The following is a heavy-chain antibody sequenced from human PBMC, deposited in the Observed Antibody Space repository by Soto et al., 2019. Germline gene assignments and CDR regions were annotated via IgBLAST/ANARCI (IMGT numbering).Heavy chain of an antibody. J-gene: IGHJ4*02. D-gene: IGHD5-12*01. V-gene: IGHV4-34*01. CDR2: INHSGST. Sequence: QVQLQQWGAGLLKPSETLSLTCAVYGGSFSGYYWSWIRQPPGKGLEWIGEINHSGSTNYNPSLKSRVTISVDTSKNQFSLKLSSVTAADTAVYYCVRGGNSGLCYWGQGTLVTVSS. CDR1: GGSFSGYY. CDR3: VRGGNSGLCY.